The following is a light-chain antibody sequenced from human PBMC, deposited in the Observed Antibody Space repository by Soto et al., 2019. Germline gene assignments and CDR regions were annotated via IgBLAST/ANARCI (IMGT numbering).Light chain of an antibody. CDR1: SSNIGSNY. Sequence: QSVLTQPPSASGTPGQRVTISCSGSSSNIGSNYVFWYQHLPGTAPKLLIYRNNQRPSGVPDRCSGSKSGTSASLAISGLRSEDETDYYCAAWDDILSGVVFGGGTKLTVL. J-gene: IGLJ2*01. CDR2: RNN. V-gene: IGLV1-47*01. CDR3: AAWDDILSGVV.